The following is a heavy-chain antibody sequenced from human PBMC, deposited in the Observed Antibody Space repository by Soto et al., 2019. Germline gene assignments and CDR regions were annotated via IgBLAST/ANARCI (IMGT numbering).Heavy chain of an antibody. V-gene: IGHV3-74*01. D-gene: IGHD6-13*01. J-gene: IGHJ5*02. CDR2: INTDGSVT. CDR1: GFTFSIYW. CDR3: VRGTYGQLGNWFDP. Sequence: PGGSLRLSCAASGFTFSIYWMHWVRQEPGKGLLWVSRINTDGSVTSYADSVKGRFTISRDNAKNTLYLHMNSLRAEDTSVYYCVRGTYGQLGNWFDPWAREPWSPSPQ.